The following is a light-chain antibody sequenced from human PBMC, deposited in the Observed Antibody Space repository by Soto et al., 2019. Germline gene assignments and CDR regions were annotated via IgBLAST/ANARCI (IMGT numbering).Light chain of an antibody. CDR2: DVT. CDR1: SSDVGGYNY. Sequence: QSVLTQPASVSGSPGQSITISCTGTSSDVGGYNYVSWYQQHPGKAPKLMIYDVTNRPSGVSNRFSGSKSGNTASLTISGLQAEGEADYYCSSYTSSSTPLVFGGGTKLTVL. V-gene: IGLV2-14*01. CDR3: SSYTSSSTPLV. J-gene: IGLJ3*02.